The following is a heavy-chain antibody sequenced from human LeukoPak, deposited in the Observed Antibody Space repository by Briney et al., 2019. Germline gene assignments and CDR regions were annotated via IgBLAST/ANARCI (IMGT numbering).Heavy chain of an antibody. CDR2: ISYDGSNK. J-gene: IGHJ4*02. Sequence: GGSLRLSCAASGFTFSSYAMHWVRQAPGKGLEWVAVISYDGSNKYYADSVKGRFTISRDNSKNTLYLQMNSLRAEDTAVYYCASVGIAAAGNPFDYWGQGTLVTVSS. D-gene: IGHD6-13*01. V-gene: IGHV3-30-3*01. CDR3: ASVGIAAAGNPFDY. CDR1: GFTFSSYA.